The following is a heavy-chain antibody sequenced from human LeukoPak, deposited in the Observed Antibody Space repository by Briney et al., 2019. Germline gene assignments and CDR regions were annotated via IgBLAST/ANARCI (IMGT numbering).Heavy chain of an antibody. CDR1: GVSFSGYY. V-gene: IGHV4-34*01. CDR3: ARLTYYDYVWGSYPFDY. Sequence: SETLSLTCAVYGVSFSGYYWSWIRQPPGQGLEWIGELNHSGSTNYHPSLKSRVTISVDTSKNQFSLKLSSVTAADTAVYYCARLTYYDYVWGSYPFDYWGQGTLVTVSS. D-gene: IGHD3-16*02. J-gene: IGHJ4*02. CDR2: LNHSGST.